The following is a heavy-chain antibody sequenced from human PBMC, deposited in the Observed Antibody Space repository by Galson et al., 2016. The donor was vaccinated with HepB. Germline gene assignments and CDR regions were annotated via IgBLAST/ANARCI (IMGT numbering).Heavy chain of an antibody. CDR1: GFTFRTYN. Sequence: SLRLSCAASGFTFRTYNIHWVRQAPGKGPEWVAAIWYDGSNKYYADSVKGRFTISRDNSNNTVHVQMNSLRAEDTGLYFCARGMGYSYGYFDSWGQGTLVTVSS. D-gene: IGHD5-18*01. J-gene: IGHJ4*02. CDR2: IWYDGSNK. V-gene: IGHV3-33*01. CDR3: ARGMGYSYGYFDS.